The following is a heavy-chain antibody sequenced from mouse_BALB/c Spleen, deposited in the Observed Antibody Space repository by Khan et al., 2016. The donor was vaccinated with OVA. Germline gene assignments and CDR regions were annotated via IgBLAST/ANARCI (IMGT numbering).Heavy chain of an antibody. D-gene: IGHD2-10*01. CDR1: GYIFTSYG. Sequence: QIQLVQSGPELKKPGETVKLSCKASGYIFTSYGMNWVKQAPGKGLKWMGWINTYTGEPTYADDFTGRFAFSLETSASTAYLQINNLKNEDTATYFCARPPYFSYVIGYWGQETTVTVSS. CDR2: INTYTGEP. V-gene: IGHV9-3-1*01. J-gene: IGHJ4*01. CDR3: ARPPYFSYVIGY.